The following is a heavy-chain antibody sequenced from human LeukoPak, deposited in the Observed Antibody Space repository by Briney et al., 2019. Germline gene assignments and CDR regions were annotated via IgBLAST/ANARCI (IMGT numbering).Heavy chain of an antibody. CDR1: GYTFTGYY. D-gene: IGHD3-9*01. V-gene: IGHV1-2*02. Sequence: GASVKVSCKASGYTFTGYYMHWVRQAPGQGLEWMGWINPNSGGTNYAQKFQGRVTMTRDTSISTAYMELSRLRSDDTAVYYCARARDGDILTGYWPPWFDPWGQGTLVTVSS. CDR3: ARARDGDILTGYWPPWFDP. J-gene: IGHJ5*02. CDR2: INPNSGGT.